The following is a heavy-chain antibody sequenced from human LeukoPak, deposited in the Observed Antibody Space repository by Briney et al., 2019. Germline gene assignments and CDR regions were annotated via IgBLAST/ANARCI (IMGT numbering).Heavy chain of an antibody. V-gene: IGHV4-34*01. CDR1: GXSFSGYY. CDR3: ARGSRTYYYDSSGYYSRYYFDY. Sequence: SETLSLTCAVYGXSFSGYYWSWIRQPPGKGLEWIGEINHSGSTNYNPSLKSRVTISVDTSKNQFSLKLSSVTAADTAVYYCARGSRTYYYDSSGYYSRYYFDYWGQGTLVTVSS. CDR2: INHSGST. J-gene: IGHJ4*02. D-gene: IGHD3-22*01.